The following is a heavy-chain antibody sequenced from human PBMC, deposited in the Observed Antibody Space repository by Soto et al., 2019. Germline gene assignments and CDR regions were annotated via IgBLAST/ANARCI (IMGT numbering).Heavy chain of an antibody. CDR2: IYYSGST. Sequence: SETLSLTCTVSGGSISSYYWSWIRQPPGKGLEWIGYIYYSGSTNYNPSLKSRVTISVDTSKNQFSLKLSSVTAADTAVYYCARDSGQMGIAAHFDYWGPGTLVTVSS. CDR3: ARDSGQMGIAAHFDY. CDR1: GGSISSYY. D-gene: IGHD6-13*01. J-gene: IGHJ4*02. V-gene: IGHV4-59*01.